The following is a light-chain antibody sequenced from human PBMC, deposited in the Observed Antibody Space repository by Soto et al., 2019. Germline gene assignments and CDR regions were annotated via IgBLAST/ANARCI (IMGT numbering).Light chain of an antibody. CDR1: SSNIGAGYD. V-gene: IGLV1-40*01. CDR3: RSYDSSLSGFYV. CDR2: GNS. Sequence: QSVLTQPPSVSGAPGQRVTISCTGSSSNIGAGYDVHWYQQLPGTAPKLLIYGNSNRPSGVPDRFSGSKSGTSASLAITRLQAEDEADYYCRSYDSSLSGFYVFATGTKLTVL. J-gene: IGLJ1*01.